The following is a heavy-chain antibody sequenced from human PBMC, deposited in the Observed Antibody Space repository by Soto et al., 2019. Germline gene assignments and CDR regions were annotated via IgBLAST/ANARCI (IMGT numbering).Heavy chain of an antibody. CDR3: TSPYCGGDCYLFADDAFDI. Sequence: ESGGGLVKPGGSLRLSCAASGFTFSNAWMSWVRQAPGKGLEWVGRIKSKTDGGTTDYAAPVKGRFTISRDDSKNTLYLQMNSLKTEDTAVYYCTSPYCGGDCYLFADDAFDIWGQGTMVTVSS. CDR1: GFTFSNAW. CDR2: IKSKTDGGTT. D-gene: IGHD2-21*01. J-gene: IGHJ3*02. V-gene: IGHV3-15*01.